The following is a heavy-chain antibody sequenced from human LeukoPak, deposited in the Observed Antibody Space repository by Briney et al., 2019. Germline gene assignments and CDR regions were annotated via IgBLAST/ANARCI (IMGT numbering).Heavy chain of an antibody. J-gene: IGHJ5*02. CDR3: ARAGLYSSSWAQSRFDP. D-gene: IGHD6-13*01. CDR1: GDSISSSSYY. Sequence: TSETLSLTCTISGDSISSSSYYWGWIRQPPGKGLEWIGSIYYSGSTYYNPSLKSRVTISIDTSKTQFSLKLSSVTAADTAVYYCARAGLYSSSWAQSRFDPWGQGTLVTVSS. V-gene: IGHV4-39*07. CDR2: IYYSGST.